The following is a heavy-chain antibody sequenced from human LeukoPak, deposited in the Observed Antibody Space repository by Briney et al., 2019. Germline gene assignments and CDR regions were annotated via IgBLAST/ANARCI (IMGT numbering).Heavy chain of an antibody. CDR1: GFTVSSNY. D-gene: IGHD3-10*01. V-gene: IGHV3-53*01. J-gene: IGHJ4*02. Sequence: GGSLRLSCAASGFTVSSNYLSGVRQAPGKGLEWVSVIYIGGSTYYPDSVRGRFTISRDNSKNTVYLQMNSLRAEDTAVYYCARDGVVRGVISHFDYWGQGTLVTVSS. CDR3: ARDGVVRGVISHFDY. CDR2: IYIGGST.